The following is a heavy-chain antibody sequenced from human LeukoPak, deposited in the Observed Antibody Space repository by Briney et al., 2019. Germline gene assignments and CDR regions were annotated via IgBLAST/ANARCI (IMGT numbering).Heavy chain of an antibody. CDR1: GFIFGDYG. CDR3: AKDRNDYDSIGSDAFHI. J-gene: IGHJ3*02. V-gene: IGHV3-23*01. Sequence: GGSLRLSCTASGFIFGDYGMSWVRQAPGKGLEWVSDISGSGGTTKYADSVEGRFTISRDNTQNMLYLEMHSLRVDDAAVYYCAKDRNDYDSIGSDAFHIWGQGTTVTVSS. D-gene: IGHD3-22*01. CDR2: ISGSGGTT.